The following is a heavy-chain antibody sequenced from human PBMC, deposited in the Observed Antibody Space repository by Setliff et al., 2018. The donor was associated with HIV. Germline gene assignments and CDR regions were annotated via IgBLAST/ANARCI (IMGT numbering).Heavy chain of an antibody. CDR2: IYHSGST. J-gene: IGHJ4*02. CDR3: ASGRPGATNLDY. D-gene: IGHD1-26*01. CDR1: GGSISSSNW. V-gene: IGHV4-4*02. Sequence: NPSETLSLTCAVSGGSISSSNWWSWVRQPPGKGLEWIGEIYHSGSTNYNPSLKSRVTISVDKSKNQFSLKLNSVTAADTSVYYCASGRPGATNLDYWGQGTLVTVS.